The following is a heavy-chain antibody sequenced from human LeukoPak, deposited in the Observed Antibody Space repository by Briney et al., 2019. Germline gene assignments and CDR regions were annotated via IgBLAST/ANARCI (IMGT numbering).Heavy chain of an antibody. J-gene: IGHJ4*02. V-gene: IGHV5-51*01. Sequence: GASLQISCKGSGYSFTSYWIGWVRQMPGKGLEWMGIIYPGDSDTRYSPSFQGQVTISADKSISTAYLQWSSLKASDTAMYYCARQYDSSGYYFPYWGQGTLVTVSS. CDR2: IYPGDSDT. CDR1: GYSFTSYW. CDR3: ARQYDSSGYYFPY. D-gene: IGHD3-22*01.